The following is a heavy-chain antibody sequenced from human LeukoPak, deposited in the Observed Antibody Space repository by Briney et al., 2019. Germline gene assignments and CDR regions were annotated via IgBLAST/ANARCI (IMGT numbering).Heavy chain of an antibody. J-gene: IGHJ4*02. D-gene: IGHD3-10*01. Sequence: GASVKVSCKASGYTFTGYYMHWVRQAPGQGLEWMGWINPNSGGTNYAQKFQGRVTMTRDTSISTAYMELSRLRSDDTAVYYCARDQGPTLYYFDYWGQGTLVTVSS. V-gene: IGHV1-2*02. CDR1: GYTFTGYY. CDR3: ARDQGPTLYYFDY. CDR2: INPNSGGT.